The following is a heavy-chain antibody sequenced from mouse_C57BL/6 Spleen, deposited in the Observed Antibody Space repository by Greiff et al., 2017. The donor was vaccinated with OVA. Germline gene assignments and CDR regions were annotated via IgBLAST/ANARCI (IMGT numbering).Heavy chain of an antibody. D-gene: IGHD3-2*02. CDR2: ISYDGSN. V-gene: IGHV3-6*01. Sequence: ESGPGLVKPSQSLSLTCSVTGYSITSGYYWNWIRQFPGNKLEWMGYISYDGSNNYNPSLKNRISITRDTSKNQFFLKLNSVTTEDTATYDCARDGSGYVPAWFAYWGKGTLVTVSA. CDR3: ARDGSGYVPAWFAY. CDR1: GYSITSGYY. J-gene: IGHJ3*01.